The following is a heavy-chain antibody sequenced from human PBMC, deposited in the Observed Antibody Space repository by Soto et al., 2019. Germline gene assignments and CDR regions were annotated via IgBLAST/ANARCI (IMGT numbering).Heavy chain of an antibody. Sequence: EVQILESGGGSVQPGGSLRLYCAAYGFAFRNFAMSWVRHAPGTGLEWVSEITGSTGTTYYADSVRGRFIISRDNSKNTLHLQMNSLRAEDTAVYYCAKDTSSSPYYMDVWGKGTTVTVSS. CDR3: AKDTSSSPYYMDV. CDR2: ITGSTGTT. D-gene: IGHD2-2*01. V-gene: IGHV3-23*01. CDR1: GFAFRNFA. J-gene: IGHJ6*03.